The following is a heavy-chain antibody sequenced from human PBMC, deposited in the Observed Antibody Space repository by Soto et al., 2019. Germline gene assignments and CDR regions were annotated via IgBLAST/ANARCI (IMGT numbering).Heavy chain of an antibody. V-gene: IGHV4-59*01. D-gene: IGHD6-19*01. CDR2: IYYSGST. J-gene: IGHJ6*02. CDR3: ARGAVAGDYYYYYGMDV. Sequence: SETLSLTCTVSGGSISSYYWSWIRQPPGKGLEWIGYIYYSGSTNYNPCLKSRVTISVDTSKNQFSLKLSSVTAADTAVYYCARGAVAGDYYYYYGMDVWGQGTTVTVSS. CDR1: GGSISSYY.